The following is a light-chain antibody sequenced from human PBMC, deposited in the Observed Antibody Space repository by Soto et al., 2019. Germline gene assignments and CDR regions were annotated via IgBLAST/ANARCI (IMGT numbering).Light chain of an antibody. CDR1: QSISTE. J-gene: IGKJ2*01. Sequence: EIAMTQSPATLSVSPGERATLSCRASQSISTELAWYQQIPGQPPRLLIYSAPTRATGVPARFTGSGSGSEFTLTISGLQSEDFAIYYCQQGHNWPLTFGKGTRLEI. CDR3: QQGHNWPLT. V-gene: IGKV3-15*01. CDR2: SAP.